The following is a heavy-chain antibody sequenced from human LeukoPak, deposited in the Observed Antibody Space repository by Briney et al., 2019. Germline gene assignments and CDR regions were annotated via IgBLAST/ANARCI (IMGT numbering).Heavy chain of an antibody. CDR3: TTDILGDPQDDY. CDR2: IKSKTDGGTT. Sequence: GGSLRLSCAASGFTFSGSTIHWVRQASGKGLEWVGRIKSKTDGGTTDYAAPVKGRFTISRDDSKNTLYLQMNSLKTEDTAVYYCTTDILGDPQDDYWGQGTLVTVSS. J-gene: IGHJ4*02. D-gene: IGHD2-21*01. CDR1: GFTFSGST. V-gene: IGHV3-15*01.